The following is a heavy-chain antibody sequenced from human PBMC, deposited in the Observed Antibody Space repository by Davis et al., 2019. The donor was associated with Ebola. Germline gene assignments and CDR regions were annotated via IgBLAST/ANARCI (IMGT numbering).Heavy chain of an antibody. J-gene: IGHJ4*02. CDR3: ARARGNYYDSSGYYYGY. V-gene: IGHV3-23*01. CDR1: GFTFSSYG. D-gene: IGHD3-22*01. CDR2: ISGSGGST. Sequence: GESLKISCAASGFTFSSYGMHWVRQAPGKGLEWVSAISGSGGSTYYADSVKGRFTISRDNSKNTLYLQMNSLRAEDTAVYYCARARGNYYDSSGYYYGYWGQGTLVTVSS.